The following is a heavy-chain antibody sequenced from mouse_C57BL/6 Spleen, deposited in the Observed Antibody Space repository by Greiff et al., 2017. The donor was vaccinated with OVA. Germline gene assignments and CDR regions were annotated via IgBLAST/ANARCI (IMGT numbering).Heavy chain of an antibody. CDR1: GYTFTDYN. CDR3: ARRFPWYFDV. Sequence: EVQLVESGPELVKPGASVKIPCKASGYTFTDYNMDWVKQSHGKSLEWIGDINPNNGGTIYNQKFKGKATLTVDKSSSTAYMELRSLTSEDTAVYYCARRFPWYFDVWGTGTTVTVSS. V-gene: IGHV1-18*01. J-gene: IGHJ1*03. CDR2: INPNNGGT.